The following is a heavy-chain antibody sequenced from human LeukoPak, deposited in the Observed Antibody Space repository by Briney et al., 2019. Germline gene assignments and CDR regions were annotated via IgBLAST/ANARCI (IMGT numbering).Heavy chain of an antibody. CDR3: ARCYDILTGYYCDY. D-gene: IGHD3-9*01. J-gene: IGHJ4*02. Sequence: SETLSLTCTVSGGFVSSSSYFWGWIRQPPGKGLEWIGSIYYSGTTYYNPSLKSRITISVDTSKNQFSLKLSSVTAADTAVYYCARCYDILTGYYCDYWGQGTLVTVSS. V-gene: IGHV4-39*01. CDR2: IYYSGTT. CDR1: GGFVSSSSYF.